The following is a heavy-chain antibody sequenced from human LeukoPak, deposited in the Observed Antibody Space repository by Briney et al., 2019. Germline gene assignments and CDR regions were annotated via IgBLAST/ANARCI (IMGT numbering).Heavy chain of an antibody. D-gene: IGHD3-10*02. CDR3: ARVATMVGEPYYFDY. CDR1: GFTVSSNY. CDR2: IYSGGST. J-gene: IGHJ4*02. V-gene: IGHV3-53*04. Sequence: GSLRLSCAASGFTVSSNYMSWVRQAPGKGLGGGSVIYSGGSTYYADSVKGRFTISRHNSKNTLYLQMNSLRAEDTAVYYCARVATMVGEPYYFDYWGQGTLVTVSS.